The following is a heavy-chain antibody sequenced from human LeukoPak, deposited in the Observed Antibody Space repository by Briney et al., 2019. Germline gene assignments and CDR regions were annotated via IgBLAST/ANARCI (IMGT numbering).Heavy chain of an antibody. CDR1: GGTFSSYA. Sequence: SVKVSCKASGGTFSSYAISWVRQAPGQGLEWMGRIIPILGIANYAQKFQGRVTITADKSTSTAYMELSSLRSEDTAVYYCAKTGTPWYYFDYWGQGTLVTVSS. D-gene: IGHD1-1*01. V-gene: IGHV1-69*04. CDR3: AKTGTPWYYFDY. J-gene: IGHJ4*02. CDR2: IIPILGIA.